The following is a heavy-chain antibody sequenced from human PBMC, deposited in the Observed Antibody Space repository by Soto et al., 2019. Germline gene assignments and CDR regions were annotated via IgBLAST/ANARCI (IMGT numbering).Heavy chain of an antibody. J-gene: IGHJ4*02. CDR3: ARVSHCTSTHCYGIDY. CDR2: IWQDGSNE. D-gene: IGHD2-2*01. Sequence: QVQLVESGGGVVQPGRSLRLSCAASGFTFNRYGMHWVRQAPGKGLEWVAVIWQDGSNENYADSVKGRFTMSRDNSKNTLNLQMDSLTAEDTAVYFCARVSHCTSTHCYGIDYWSQGTLVTVSS. V-gene: IGHV3-33*01. CDR1: GFTFNRYG.